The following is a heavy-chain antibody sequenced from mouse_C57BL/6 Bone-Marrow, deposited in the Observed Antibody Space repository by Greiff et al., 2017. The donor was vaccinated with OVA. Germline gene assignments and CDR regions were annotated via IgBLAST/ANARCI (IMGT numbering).Heavy chain of an antibody. V-gene: IGHV7-4*01. CDR3: VKAGHDYDVGRFAY. CDR2: IRNKANGYTT. CDR1: GFTFTDYY. Sequence: DVMLVESGGGLVQPGASLRLSCAASGFTFTDYYMSWVRQPPGQAPAWLALIRNKANGYTTEYTASVKGRFTITRDNSQNILYLQMNTLRAEDSATDYGVKAGHDYDVGRFAYWGQGTLVTVSA. J-gene: IGHJ3*01. D-gene: IGHD2-4*01.